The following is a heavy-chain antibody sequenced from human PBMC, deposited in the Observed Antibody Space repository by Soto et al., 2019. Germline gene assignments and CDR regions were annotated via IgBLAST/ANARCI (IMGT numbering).Heavy chain of an antibody. CDR2: IWYDGSNK. CDR3: AIDQLYSSSWFDY. Sequence: QVQLVESGGGVVQPGRSLRLSCAASGFTFSSYGMHWVRQAPGKGLEWVAVIWYDGSNKYYADSVKGRFTISRDNSKNTLYLQMNSLRAEDTAVYYCAIDQLYSSSWFDYWGQGTLVTVSS. J-gene: IGHJ4*02. V-gene: IGHV3-33*01. CDR1: GFTFSSYG. D-gene: IGHD6-13*01.